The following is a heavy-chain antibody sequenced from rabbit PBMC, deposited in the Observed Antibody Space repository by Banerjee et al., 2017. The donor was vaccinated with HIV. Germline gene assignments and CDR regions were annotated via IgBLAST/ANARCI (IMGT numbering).Heavy chain of an antibody. J-gene: IGHJ4*01. CDR1: GFSFSSSYY. D-gene: IGHD4-1*01. CDR3: ARDYSAGWGPNL. CDR2: IYAGSSGST. V-gene: IGHV1S40*01. Sequence: QSLEESGGDLVKPGASLTLACTASGFSFSSSYYMCWVRQAPGKGLEWIACIYAGSSGSTYYASWAKGRFTISKTSSTTVTLQMTSLTAADTATYFCARDYSAGWGPNLWGPGTLVTVS.